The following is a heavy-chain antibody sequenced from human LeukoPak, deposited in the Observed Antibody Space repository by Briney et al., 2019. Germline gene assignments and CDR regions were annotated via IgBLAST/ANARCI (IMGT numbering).Heavy chain of an antibody. D-gene: IGHD2-15*01. Sequence: GGSLRLSCAASGIIFSDFGMHWVRQAPGKGLEWMAIIWYDGSNKYYADSVKGRFTISRDNSQNTMYLRMNSLRAEGSAVYYCAKATCSGASCFSNSRDAFDVWGQGTMVTVSS. CDR1: GIIFSDFG. CDR2: IWYDGSNK. J-gene: IGHJ3*01. CDR3: AKATCSGASCFSNSRDAFDV. V-gene: IGHV3-33*06.